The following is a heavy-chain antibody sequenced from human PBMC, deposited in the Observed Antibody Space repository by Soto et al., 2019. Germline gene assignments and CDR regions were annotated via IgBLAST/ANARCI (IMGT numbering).Heavy chain of an antibody. D-gene: IGHD3-3*02. J-gene: IGHJ4*02. Sequence: PGGSLRLSCAASGFPFSSYEMNWVRQPPGKGLEWVSYISSSSNNIYYADSVKGRFTISRDNAKNSVFLQMNSLRVEDTAIYYCARSPFLECNWAQGTLVTVSS. CDR2: ISSSSNNI. V-gene: IGHV3-48*03. CDR1: GFPFSSYE. CDR3: ARSPFLECN.